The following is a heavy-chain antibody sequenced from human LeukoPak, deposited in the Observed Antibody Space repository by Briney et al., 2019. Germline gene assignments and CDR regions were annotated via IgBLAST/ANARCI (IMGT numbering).Heavy chain of an antibody. CDR2: INHSGST. V-gene: IGHV4-39*07. CDR3: ARAHQINLDY. Sequence: PSETLSLTCTLSGGSMSGSDYYWSWIRQPPGKGLEWIGEINHSGSTNYNPSLKSRVTISVDTSKNQFSLKLSSVTAADTAVYYCARAHQINLDYWGQGTLVTVSS. J-gene: IGHJ4*02. CDR1: GGSMSGSDYY.